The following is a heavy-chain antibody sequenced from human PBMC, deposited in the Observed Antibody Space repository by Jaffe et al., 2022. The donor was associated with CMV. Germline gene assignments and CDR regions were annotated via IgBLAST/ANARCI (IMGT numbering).Heavy chain of an antibody. Sequence: QVQLVESGGGVVQPGRSLRLSCAASGFTFSSYGMHWVRQAPGKGLEWVAVISYDGSNKYYADSVKGRFTISRDNSKNTLYLQMNSLRAEDTAVYYCAKSKAYCSGGSCYFDYWGQGTLVTVSS. V-gene: IGHV3-30*18. CDR1: GFTFSSYG. J-gene: IGHJ4*02. D-gene: IGHD2-15*01. CDR2: ISYDGSNK. CDR3: AKSKAYCSGGSCYFDY.